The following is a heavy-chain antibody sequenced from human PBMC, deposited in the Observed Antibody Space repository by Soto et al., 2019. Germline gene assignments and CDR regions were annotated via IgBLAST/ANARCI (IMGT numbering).Heavy chain of an antibody. D-gene: IGHD6-13*01. CDR1: GYTFTRNG. V-gene: IGHV1-18*01. CDR3: VKDRDSNSWPSRDV. CDR2: ISPNSGNI. J-gene: IGHJ6*02. Sequence: QVHLVQSGAEVKKPGASVNVSCKTSGYTFTRNGLSWVRQAPGQGLEMMGWISPNSGNIKYAQKLQGRVIMTTDTSTSTAYMELRSLRSDDTAVYYCVKDRDSNSWPSRDVWGPGTTVTVSS.